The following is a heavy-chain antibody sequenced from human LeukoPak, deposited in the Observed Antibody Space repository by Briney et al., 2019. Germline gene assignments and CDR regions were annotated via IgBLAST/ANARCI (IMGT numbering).Heavy chain of an antibody. J-gene: IGHJ6*02. V-gene: IGHV6-1*01. CDR3: TRDQDGMDV. CDR2: TYYRSKWYI. CDR1: RDSVSSNIAA. Sequence: SQTLSLTCAISRDSVSSNIAAWNWVRQSPSRGLEWLGRTYYRSKWYIDYAVSVKSRATINPDTSKNQFSLQLSSVTPEDTAVYYCTRDQDGMDVWGQGTTVTVSS.